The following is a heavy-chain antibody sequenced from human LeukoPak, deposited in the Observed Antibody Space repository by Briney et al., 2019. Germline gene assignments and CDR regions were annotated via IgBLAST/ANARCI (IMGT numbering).Heavy chain of an antibody. CDR1: GGSFSSSSYC. Sequence: SDTLSLTCTVSGGSFSSSSYCWGWIRQPPGKGLEWIGSMYYSGSTYYNASLRSRLTISVDTSKNQFSLKLSSVTAADTAVYYCARHFDRDGYTSNAFDIWGQGTMVTVSS. J-gene: IGHJ3*02. V-gene: IGHV4-39*01. CDR2: MYYSGST. D-gene: IGHD5-24*01. CDR3: ARHFDRDGYTSNAFDI.